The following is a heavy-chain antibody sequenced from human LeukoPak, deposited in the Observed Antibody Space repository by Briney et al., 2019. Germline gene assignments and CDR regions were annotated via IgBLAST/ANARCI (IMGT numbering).Heavy chain of an antibody. D-gene: IGHD1-14*01. CDR3: ASIRRGAFDI. V-gene: IGHV3-48*04. CDR2: ISSSSSTI. Sequence: GGSLRLSCAASGFSFSSYSMNWVRQAPGKGLEWVSYISSSSSTIYYADSVKGRFTISRDNAKNSLYLQMNSLRAEDTAVYYCASIRRGAFDIWGQGTMVTVSS. J-gene: IGHJ3*02. CDR1: GFSFSSYS.